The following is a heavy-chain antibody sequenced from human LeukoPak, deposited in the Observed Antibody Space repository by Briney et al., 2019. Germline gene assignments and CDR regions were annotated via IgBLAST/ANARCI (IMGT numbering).Heavy chain of an antibody. Sequence: SVKVSCKASGFTLINSAVQWVRQARGQRLEWVGWIIVGSGQTRYARKFQERVTITRDMSTSTAFLELSSLRSEDSAVYYCAAGDTLVRGVIIPFAPWGQGTLVTVSS. CDR1: GFTLINSA. D-gene: IGHD3-10*01. J-gene: IGHJ5*02. V-gene: IGHV1-58*01. CDR2: IIVGSGQT. CDR3: AAGDTLVRGVIIPFAP.